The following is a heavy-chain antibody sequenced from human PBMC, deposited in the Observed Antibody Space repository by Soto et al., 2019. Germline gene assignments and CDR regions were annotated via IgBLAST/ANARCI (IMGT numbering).Heavy chain of an antibody. CDR3: ARAHAPTLPFDY. J-gene: IGHJ4*02. Sequence: SETLSLTCTVSGGSMRNVYWSWIRQPPGKGLEWIGFIFHSGNTKYNPSLKSRVTISIDTSKNQFSLSLNSVTAADTAVYFCARAHAPTLPFDYWGQGTLVTV. D-gene: IGHD2-15*01. CDR2: IFHSGNT. CDR1: GGSMRNVY. V-gene: IGHV4-59*01.